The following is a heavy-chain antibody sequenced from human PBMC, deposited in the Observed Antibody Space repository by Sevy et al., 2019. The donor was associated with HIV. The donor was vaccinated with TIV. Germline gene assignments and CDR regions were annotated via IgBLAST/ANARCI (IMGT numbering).Heavy chain of an antibody. CDR3: ARGGAAADSYYFDY. Sequence: GGSLRLSCAASGFTFSSYSMNWVRQAPGKGLEWVSSISSSSSYIYYADSVMGRFTISRDNAKNSLYLQMNSLRAEDTAVYYCARGGAAADSYYFDYWGQGTLVTVSS. CDR1: GFTFSSYS. V-gene: IGHV3-21*01. D-gene: IGHD6-13*01. J-gene: IGHJ4*02. CDR2: ISSSSSYI.